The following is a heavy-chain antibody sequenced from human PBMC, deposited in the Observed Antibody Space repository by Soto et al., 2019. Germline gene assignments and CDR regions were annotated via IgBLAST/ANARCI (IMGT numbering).Heavy chain of an antibody. D-gene: IGHD6-6*01. CDR2: ISGSGGST. V-gene: IGHV3-23*01. J-gene: IGHJ6*02. CDR3: AKDLPLVEDYYYYGMDV. CDR1: GFTFSSYA. Sequence: GGSLRLSCAASGFTFSSYAMSWVRQAPGKGLEWVSAISGSGGSTYYADSVKGRFTISRDNSKNTRYLQMNSLRAEDTAVYYCAKDLPLVEDYYYYGMDVWGQGTTVTVSS.